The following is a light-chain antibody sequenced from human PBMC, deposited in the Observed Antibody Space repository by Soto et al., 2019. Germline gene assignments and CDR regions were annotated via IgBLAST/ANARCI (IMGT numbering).Light chain of an antibody. V-gene: IGKV1-27*01. Sequence: DIQMTQSPSSLSASVGDRVTITCRASQGISNYLAWYQEKPGKVPKLLIYAASTLQSGVPSRFSGSGSGTDFTLTISSLQPEDVATYYCQQYNSAPHFGPGTKVDIK. CDR2: AAS. CDR1: QGISNY. J-gene: IGKJ3*01. CDR3: QQYNSAPH.